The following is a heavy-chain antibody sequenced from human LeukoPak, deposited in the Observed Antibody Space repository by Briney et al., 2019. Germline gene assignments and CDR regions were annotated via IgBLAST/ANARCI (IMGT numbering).Heavy chain of an antibody. CDR3: ASTDPKYYDSSGTSDY. D-gene: IGHD3-22*01. CDR2: IYYSGST. Sequence: SETLSLTCTVSGGSISSSSYYWGWIRQPPGKGLEWIGSIYYSGSTYYNPSLKSRVTISVDRSKNQFSLKLSSVTAADTAVYYCASTDPKYYDSSGTSDYWGQGTLVTVSS. CDR1: GGSISSSSYY. V-gene: IGHV4-39*07. J-gene: IGHJ4*02.